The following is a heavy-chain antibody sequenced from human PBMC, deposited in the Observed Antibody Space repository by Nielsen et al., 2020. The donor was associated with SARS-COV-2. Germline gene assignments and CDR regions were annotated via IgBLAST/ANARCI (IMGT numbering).Heavy chain of an antibody. J-gene: IGHJ6*02. CDR3: AKAPNRYYYYYRMDV. Sequence: WIRQPPGKGLEWVAVISYDGSNKYYADSVKGRFTISRDNSKNTLYLQMNSLRAEDTAVYYCAKAPNRYYYYYRMDVWGQGTTVTVSS. CDR2: ISYDGSNK. D-gene: IGHD2/OR15-2a*01. V-gene: IGHV3-30-3*02.